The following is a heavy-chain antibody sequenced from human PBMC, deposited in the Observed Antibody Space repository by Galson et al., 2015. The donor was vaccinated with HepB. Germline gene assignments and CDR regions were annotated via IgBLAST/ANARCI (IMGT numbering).Heavy chain of an antibody. CDR2: ISSSSATI. Sequence: SLRLSCAASGFTFSIYSMNWVRQAPGKGLEWVSYISSSSATIYYAASVKGRFIISRGNAKNSLYLQMSSLRDEDTALYYCARDGSYGDQDYWGQGTLVTVSS. J-gene: IGHJ4*02. CDR3: ARDGSYGDQDY. D-gene: IGHD3-16*01. V-gene: IGHV3-48*02. CDR1: GFTFSIYS.